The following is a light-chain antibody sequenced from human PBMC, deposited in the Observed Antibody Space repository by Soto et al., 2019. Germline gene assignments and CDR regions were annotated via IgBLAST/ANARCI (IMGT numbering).Light chain of an antibody. CDR1: SSNIGSNT. Sequence: QSVLTQPPSASGTPGQRVTISCSGSSSNIGSNTVNWYQQLPGTAPKLMIYEVSNWPSGVSNRFSGSKSGNTASLTISGLQAEDEADYYCSSYTSSNTYVFGTGTKVTVL. CDR3: SSYTSSNTYV. J-gene: IGLJ1*01. CDR2: EVS. V-gene: IGLV1-44*01.